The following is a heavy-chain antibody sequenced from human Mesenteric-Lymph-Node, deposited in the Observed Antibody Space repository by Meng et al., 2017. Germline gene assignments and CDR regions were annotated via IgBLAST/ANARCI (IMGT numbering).Heavy chain of an antibody. CDR2: IYWDDDK. V-gene: IGHV2-5*02. CDR3: AHTRPRHYYDSSGYRYYFDT. D-gene: IGHD3-22*01. Sequence: SGPTLVKPTQTLTLTCTFSWFSLSPRGVGVAWIRQPPGKALEWLALIYWDDDKRYSPSLKSRLTISKDTSKNQVVLTMTNMDPMDTATYYCAHTRPRHYYDSSGYRYYFDTWGQGTLVTVSS. CDR1: WFSLSPRGVG. J-gene: IGHJ4*02.